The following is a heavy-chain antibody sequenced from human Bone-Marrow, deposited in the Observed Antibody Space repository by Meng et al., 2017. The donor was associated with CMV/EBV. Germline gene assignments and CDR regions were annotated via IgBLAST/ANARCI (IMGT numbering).Heavy chain of an antibody. Sequence: SVKVSCKASGYTFTGYYMHWVRQAPGQGLEWMGGIIPIFGTANYAQKFQGRVTITTDESTSTAYMELSSLRSEDTAVYYCARDQFGVVTTTYYYYGMDVWGQGTTVTVSS. CDR3: ARDQFGVVTTTYYYYGMDV. CDR1: GYTFTGYY. V-gene: IGHV1-69*05. CDR2: IIPIFGTA. D-gene: IGHD3-3*01. J-gene: IGHJ6*02.